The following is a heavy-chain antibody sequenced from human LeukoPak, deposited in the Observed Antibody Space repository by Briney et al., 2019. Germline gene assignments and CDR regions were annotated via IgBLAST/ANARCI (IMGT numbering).Heavy chain of an antibody. Sequence: GGSLRLSCAASGFTFSTYWMHWVRRAPGKGLVWVSRISTDGSVTSYADSVKGRFTISRDNAKNTMYLQMDSLRAEDTAVYYCARIGGSGSYSGHYFDHWGQGTLVTVSS. CDR1: GFTFSTYW. V-gene: IGHV3-74*01. D-gene: IGHD3-10*01. CDR3: ARIGGSGSYSGHYFDH. CDR2: ISTDGSVT. J-gene: IGHJ4*02.